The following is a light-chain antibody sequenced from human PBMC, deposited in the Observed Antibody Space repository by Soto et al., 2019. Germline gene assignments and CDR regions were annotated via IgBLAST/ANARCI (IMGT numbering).Light chain of an antibody. CDR1: QSVSSN. CDR3: QQRSTWPPFS. Sequence: DIVLTQSPGTLSLSPGEKATLSCRASQSVSSNHLAWYQHKLGQPPRLLIYDASNRATGIPVRFSGSGSGTDFTLTISSLEPEDFAVYYCQQRSTWPPFSFGPGTKVDIK. CDR2: DAS. J-gene: IGKJ3*01. V-gene: IGKV3D-20*02.